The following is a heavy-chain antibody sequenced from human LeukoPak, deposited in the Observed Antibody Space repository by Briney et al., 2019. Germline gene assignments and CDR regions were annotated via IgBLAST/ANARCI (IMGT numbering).Heavy chain of an antibody. V-gene: IGHV1-8*03. CDR2: MNPNSGNT. Sequence: ASVKVSCKASGYTFTSYDINWVRQATGQGLEWMGWMNPNSGNTGYAQKFQGRVTITRNTSISTAYMELSSLRSEDTAVYYCARAVEIRGGAFDIWGQGTMVTVSS. D-gene: IGHD3-10*01. CDR1: GYTFTSYD. J-gene: IGHJ3*02. CDR3: ARAVEIRGGAFDI.